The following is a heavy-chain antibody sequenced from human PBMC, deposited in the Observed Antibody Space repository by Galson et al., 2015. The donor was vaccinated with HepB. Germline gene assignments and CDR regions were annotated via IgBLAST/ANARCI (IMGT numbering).Heavy chain of an antibody. D-gene: IGHD3-3*01. Sequence: SVKVSCKASGYNFNTYAMHWVRQAPGQGLEWMGWINAGNGNTLYSQKFQGRVIFTRDTSANTAYMEVTSLKSEDTAVYYCARGPAPIFGVVMTRRDGFDFWGQGTMVIVSS. CDR2: INAGNGNT. CDR3: ARGPAPIFGVVMTRRDGFDF. CDR1: GYNFNTYA. J-gene: IGHJ3*01. V-gene: IGHV1-3*01.